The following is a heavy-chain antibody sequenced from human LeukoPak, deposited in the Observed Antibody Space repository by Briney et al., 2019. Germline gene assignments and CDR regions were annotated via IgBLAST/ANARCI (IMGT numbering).Heavy chain of an antibody. V-gene: IGHV4-39*02. CDR3: ARENGGNSASPFDF. CDR1: GGSISSSSYY. D-gene: IGHD4-23*01. CDR2: IYYSGST. Sequence: SETLSLTCTVSGGSISSSSYYWGWIRQPPGKGLEWIGSIYYSGSTYYNPSLKSRVTISVDTSKNQFSMKLSSVTAADTAVYYCARENGGNSASPFDFWGQGTLVTVSS. J-gene: IGHJ4*02.